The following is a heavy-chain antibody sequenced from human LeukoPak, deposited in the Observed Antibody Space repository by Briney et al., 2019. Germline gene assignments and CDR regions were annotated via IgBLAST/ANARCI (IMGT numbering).Heavy chain of an antibody. Sequence: GESLKISCKGSGYSFTSYWIGWVRQMPGKGLEWMGIIYPGDSDTRYGPSFQGQVPISADKSISTAYLQWSSLKASDTAMYYCARSSSSWSTRYYYYGMDVWGQGTTVTVSS. CDR1: GYSFTSYW. D-gene: IGHD6-13*01. CDR3: ARSSSSWSTRYYYYGMDV. V-gene: IGHV5-51*01. J-gene: IGHJ6*02. CDR2: IYPGDSDT.